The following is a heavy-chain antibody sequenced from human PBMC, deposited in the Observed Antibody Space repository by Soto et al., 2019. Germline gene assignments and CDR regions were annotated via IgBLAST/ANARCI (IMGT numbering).Heavy chain of an antibody. CDR2: FRPFVEAA. V-gene: IGHV1-69*01. CDR3: ARGGYSNSWRFDY. J-gene: IGHJ4*02. CDR1: GDTFTNYA. Sequence: QLRLVQSGAEVRKPGSSVKVSCKAPGDTFTNYAISWLRLVPGQGLEWMGGFRPFVEAADLAQKFRGRLTINANASTSTASMELSDLRSEDTAIYYCARGGYSNSWRFDYWGQGALINFS. D-gene: IGHD2-21*01.